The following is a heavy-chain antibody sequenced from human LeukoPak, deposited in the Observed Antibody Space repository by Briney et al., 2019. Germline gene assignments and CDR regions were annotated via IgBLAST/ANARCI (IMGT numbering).Heavy chain of an antibody. V-gene: IGHV3-9*01. J-gene: IGHJ6*02. CDR2: ISWNSGSI. CDR1: GFTFDDYA. Sequence: GRSLRLSCAASGFTFDDYAMHWVRQAPGKGVEWVSGISWNSGSIGYADSVKGRFTISRDNAKNSLYLQMNSLRAEDTALYYCALVPAAIRGYYYYGMDVWGQGTTVTVSS. D-gene: IGHD2-2*02. CDR3: ALVPAAIRGYYYYGMDV.